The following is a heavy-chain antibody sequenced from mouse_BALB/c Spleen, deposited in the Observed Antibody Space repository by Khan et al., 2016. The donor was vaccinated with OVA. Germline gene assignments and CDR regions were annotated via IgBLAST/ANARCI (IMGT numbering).Heavy chain of an antibody. CDR1: GYSFTSYY. J-gene: IGHJ3*01. CDR3: ARGTFGY. D-gene: IGHD3-3*01. CDR2: INTFTGGP. Sequence: VQLQQSGPELMKPGASVNISCKASGYSFTSYYIHWVKQSPGKSLEWIGYINTFTGGPNYTHEFKGKATLSVDKSSNTAYLHLNSLKNEDSATYYCARGTFGYGCRGTLVTVSA. V-gene: IGHV1-42*01.